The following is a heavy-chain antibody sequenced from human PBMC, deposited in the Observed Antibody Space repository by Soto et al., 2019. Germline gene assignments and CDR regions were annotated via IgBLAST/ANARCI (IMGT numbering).Heavy chain of an antibody. Sequence: SETLSLTCAVSGYTITNGYYWGWIRQPPGKGLEWIGNIYHSGSTYYNPSLKSRVTISVDTSKNQFSLKLSSVTAADTAVYYCARDSPPPGYYDYVWGSYRYSFDYWGQGTLVTVSS. V-gene: IGHV4-38-2*02. CDR2: IYHSGST. D-gene: IGHD3-16*02. CDR1: GYTITNGYY. J-gene: IGHJ4*02. CDR3: ARDSPPPGYYDYVWGSYRYSFDY.